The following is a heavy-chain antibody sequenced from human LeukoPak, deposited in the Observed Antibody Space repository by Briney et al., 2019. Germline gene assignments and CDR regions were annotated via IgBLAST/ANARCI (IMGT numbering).Heavy chain of an antibody. Sequence: SVKVSCKASGYTFASFGITWVRQAPGQGLEWMGGIIPIFGTANYAQKFQGRVTITTDESTSTAYMELSSLRSEDTAVYYCARNSNYRFDLWGRGTLVTVSS. V-gene: IGHV1-69*05. D-gene: IGHD4-11*01. CDR3: ARNSNYRFDL. CDR1: GYTFASFG. J-gene: IGHJ2*01. CDR2: IIPIFGTA.